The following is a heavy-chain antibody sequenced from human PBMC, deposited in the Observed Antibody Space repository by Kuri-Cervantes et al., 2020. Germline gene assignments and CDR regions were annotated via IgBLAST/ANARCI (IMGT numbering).Heavy chain of an antibody. D-gene: IGHD6-19*01. Sequence: GESLKISCAASGFTFSTYAMAWVRQAPGKGLEWVSGISASGGSTSYAASVKGRFTISRDNSKNTLHLQMNSLRAEDTAVYYCAKAGPPAVQWLVYFDYWGQGTLVTVSS. CDR3: AKAGPPAVQWLVYFDY. CDR1: GFTFSTYA. J-gene: IGHJ4*02. V-gene: IGHV3-23*01. CDR2: ISASGGST.